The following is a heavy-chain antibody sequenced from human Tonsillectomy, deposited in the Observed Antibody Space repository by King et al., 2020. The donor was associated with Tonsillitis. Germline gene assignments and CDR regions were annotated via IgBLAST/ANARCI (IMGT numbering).Heavy chain of an antibody. Sequence: VQLQQWGAGLLKPSETLSLTCAVYGGSFSGYYWSWIRQPPGQGLEWIGEINHSVSTNYNPSLKSRVTISVDTSKNQFSLKLSSVTAADTAVYYCARRYYDFWSGYDWYFDLWGRGTLVTVSS. CDR3: ARRYYDFWSGYDWYFDL. CDR2: INHSVST. J-gene: IGHJ2*01. CDR1: GGSFSGYY. D-gene: IGHD3-3*01. V-gene: IGHV4-34*01.